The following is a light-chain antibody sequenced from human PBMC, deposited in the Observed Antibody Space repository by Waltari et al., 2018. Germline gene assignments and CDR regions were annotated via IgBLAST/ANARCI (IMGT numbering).Light chain of an antibody. CDR1: HSLLNQSKNTNY. CDR2: WAS. Sequence: DIVMTQSPDSLTVSLGARATINCKSSHSLLNQSKNTNYISWYPPKPGQAPKLLIYWASTRDSGVPDRFSGSGSETDFTLTISSLQAEDVAVYHCHQYFAPPYTFGRGTKLEIK. CDR3: HQYFAPPYT. J-gene: IGKJ2*01. V-gene: IGKV4-1*01.